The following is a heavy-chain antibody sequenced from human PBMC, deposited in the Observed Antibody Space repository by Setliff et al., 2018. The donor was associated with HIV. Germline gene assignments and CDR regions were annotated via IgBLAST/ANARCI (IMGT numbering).Heavy chain of an antibody. Sequence: GASVKVSCKVSGYSFTGYYMHWVRQAPGQGPEWMGWINPKSGGTNYAQKFQGRVIMTRDTSISTAYKELSRLRSDDTAMYYCARDGRLLWFGEFSNWGQGTLVTVSS. V-gene: IGHV1-2*02. CDR2: INPKSGGT. D-gene: IGHD3-10*01. J-gene: IGHJ4*02. CDR1: GYSFTGYY. CDR3: ARDGRLLWFGEFSN.